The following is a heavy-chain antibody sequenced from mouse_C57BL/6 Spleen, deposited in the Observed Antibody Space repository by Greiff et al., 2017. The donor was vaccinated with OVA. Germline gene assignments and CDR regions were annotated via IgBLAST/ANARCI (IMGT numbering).Heavy chain of an antibody. CDR2: ISSGGSYT. V-gene: IGHV5-6*01. D-gene: IGHD4-1*01. J-gene: IGHJ2*01. Sequence: EVQGVESGGDLVKPGGSLKLSCAASGFTFSSYGMSWVRQTPDKRLEWVATISSGGSYTYYPDSVKGRFTISRDNAKNTLYLQMSSLKSEDTAMYYCARLGYYFDYWGQGTTLTVSS. CDR1: GFTFSSYG. CDR3: ARLGYYFDY.